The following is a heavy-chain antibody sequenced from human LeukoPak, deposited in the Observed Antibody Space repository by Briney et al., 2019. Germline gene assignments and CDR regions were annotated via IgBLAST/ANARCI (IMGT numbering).Heavy chain of an antibody. CDR2: IYYSGST. Sequence: SETLSLNGTVSAGSISSYYWSWLRHPPGKGLEWIGYIYYSGSTNYNPSLKSRVTISVDTSKNQFSLKLSSVTAADTAVYYCAGGDYYDSSGYSDWGQGTLVTVSS. D-gene: IGHD3-22*01. CDR1: AGSISSYY. J-gene: IGHJ4*02. V-gene: IGHV4-59*01. CDR3: AGGDYYDSSGYSD.